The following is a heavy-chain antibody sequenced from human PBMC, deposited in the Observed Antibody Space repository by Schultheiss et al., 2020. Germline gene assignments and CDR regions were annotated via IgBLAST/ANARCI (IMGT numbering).Heavy chain of an antibody. J-gene: IGHJ4*02. CDR2: ISAYNGNT. CDR3: ARLSGSSWSELYFDY. V-gene: IGHV1-18*01. D-gene: IGHD6-13*01. Sequence: ASVKVSCKASGGTFSSYAISWVRQAPGQGLEWMGWISAYNGNTNYAQKLQGRVTMTRDTSINTAYMELSRLRSDDTAVYYCARLSGSSWSELYFDYWGQGTLVNVSS. CDR1: GGTFSSYA.